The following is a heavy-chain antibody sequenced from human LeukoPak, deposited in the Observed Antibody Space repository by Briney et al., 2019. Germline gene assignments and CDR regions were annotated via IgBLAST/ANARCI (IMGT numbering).Heavy chain of an antibody. V-gene: IGHV1-46*01. J-gene: IGHJ4*02. CDR2: INPSGGST. Sequence: ASVKVSCKASGYTFTSYYMHWVRQAPGQGLEGMGIINPSGGSTSYAQKFQGRVTMTRDMSTSTVYMELSSLRSEDTAVYYCASYPGPGIAVAGTGWGQGTLVTVSS. CDR1: GYTFTSYY. D-gene: IGHD6-19*01. CDR3: ASYPGPGIAVAGTG.